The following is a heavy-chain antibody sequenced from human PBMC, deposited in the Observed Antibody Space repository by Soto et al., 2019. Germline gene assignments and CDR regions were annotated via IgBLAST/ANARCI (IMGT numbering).Heavy chain of an antibody. D-gene: IGHD3-16*02. CDR2: ISYDGSNK. Sequence: GGSLRLSCAASGFTFSSYGMHWVRQAPGKGLEWVAVISYDGSNKYYADSVKGRFTISRDNSKNTLYLQMNSLRAEDKAVYYCAKDLNDYVWGSYRYNFGFGAFDIWGQGTMVTVSS. CDR3: AKDLNDYVWGSYRYNFGFGAFDI. J-gene: IGHJ3*02. V-gene: IGHV3-30*18. CDR1: GFTFSSYG.